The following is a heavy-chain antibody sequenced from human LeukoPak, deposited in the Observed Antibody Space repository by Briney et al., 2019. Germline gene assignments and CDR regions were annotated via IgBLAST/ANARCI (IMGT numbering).Heavy chain of an antibody. CDR2: ISYDGSNK. CDR1: GFTFSSYA. CDR3: ARDVDTANNYYYYGMDV. D-gene: IGHD5-18*01. J-gene: IGHJ6*02. Sequence: PGGSLRLSCAASGFTFSSYAMHWVRQAPGKGLEWVAVISYDGSNKYYADSVKGRFTISRDNSKNKLYLQMNSLRAEDTAVYYCARDVDTANNYYYYGMDVWGQGTTVTVSS. V-gene: IGHV3-30*04.